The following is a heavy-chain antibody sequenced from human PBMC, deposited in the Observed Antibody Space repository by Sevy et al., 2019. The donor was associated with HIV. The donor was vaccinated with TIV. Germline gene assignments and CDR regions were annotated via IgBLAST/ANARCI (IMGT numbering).Heavy chain of an antibody. CDR2: LKQDGSEK. V-gene: IGHV3-7*04. CDR1: GFSFSVYW. D-gene: IGHD5-18*01. J-gene: IGHJ4*02. Sequence: GGSLRLSCAASGFSFSVYWMSWVRQAPGKGLEWVATLKQDGSEKYYVDSVKGRFTISRDNAKNSLYLQMNSLRAEDTAVYYCVGGGGGGYSSSLDCWGQGTLVTVSS. CDR3: VGGGGGGYSSSLDC.